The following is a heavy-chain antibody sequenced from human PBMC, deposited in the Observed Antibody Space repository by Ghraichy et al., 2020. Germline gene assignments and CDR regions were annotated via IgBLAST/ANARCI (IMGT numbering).Heavy chain of an antibody. CDR1: GGSISSSDYY. Sequence: LSLTCTVSGGSISSSDYYWGWIRQPPGKGLEWIGSIYYSGTTYYKSSLKSRVTISVDTSKNQFSLKLSSVTAADTAVYYCARRQGCSGGSCYSYYMDVWGKGTTVTVSS. V-gene: IGHV4-39*01. CDR3: ARRQGCSGGSCYSYYMDV. D-gene: IGHD2-15*01. CDR2: IYYSGTT. J-gene: IGHJ6*03.